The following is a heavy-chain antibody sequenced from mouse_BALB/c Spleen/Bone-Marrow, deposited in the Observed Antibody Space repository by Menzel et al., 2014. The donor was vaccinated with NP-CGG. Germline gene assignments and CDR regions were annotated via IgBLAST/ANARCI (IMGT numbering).Heavy chain of an antibody. Sequence: QAQQKESGADVAKPGASAKMYCKASGYTFHTYWMHWVKKKHVQGLEWIGYFHPIIVNTYYNKKFKDKVTLTADKSSSTSFMQCSSLSCEDSAFYYCARWGLLGRRRAVFAYWGQGTLVTVSA. D-gene: IGHD3-1*01. CDR1: GYTFHTYW. CDR3: ARWGLLGRRRAVFAY. CDR2: FHPIIVNT. V-gene: IGHV1-7*01. J-gene: IGHJ3*01.